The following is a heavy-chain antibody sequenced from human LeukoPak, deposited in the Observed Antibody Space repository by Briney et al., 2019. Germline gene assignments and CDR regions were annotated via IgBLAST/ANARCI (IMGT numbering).Heavy chain of an antibody. Sequence: GGSLRLSCAASGFTVSGNYMSWVRQAPGKGLEWVSVIYSGGSTYYADSVKGRFTISRDNSKNTLYLQMNSLRAEDTAVYYCARGTVDGYSHFDYWGQGTLVTVSS. CDR2: IYSGGST. D-gene: IGHD5-24*01. CDR1: GFTVSGNY. V-gene: IGHV3-53*01. CDR3: ARGTVDGYSHFDY. J-gene: IGHJ4*02.